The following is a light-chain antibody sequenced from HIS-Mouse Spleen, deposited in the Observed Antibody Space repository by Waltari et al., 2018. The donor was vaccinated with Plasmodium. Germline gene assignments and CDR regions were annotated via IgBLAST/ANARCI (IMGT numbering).Light chain of an antibody. Sequence: DIQMTQSPSSLSASVGDRVTIPCRARQSISSYLNWYQQKPGKAPKLLIYAASSLQSGVPSRFSGSGSGTDFTLTISSLQPEDFATYYCQQNYNTWTFGQGTKVEIK. CDR3: QQNYNTWT. CDR1: QSISSY. V-gene: IGKV1-39*01. CDR2: AAS. J-gene: IGKJ1*01.